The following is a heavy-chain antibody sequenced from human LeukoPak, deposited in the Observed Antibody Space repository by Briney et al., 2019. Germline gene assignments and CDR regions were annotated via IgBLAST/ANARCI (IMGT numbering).Heavy chain of an antibody. D-gene: IGHD4-17*01. CDR3: ARQRGDDGFDF. CDR2: ISAYNGKA. V-gene: IGHV1-18*04. CDR1: GYTFTGYY. Sequence: ASVKVSCKASGYTFTGYYMHWVRQAPGQGLEWMGWISAYNGKADYAHNLRARVTMTTDTSTSTAYMELRSLRSDDTAMYYCARQRGDDGFDFWGQGTLVTVSS. J-gene: IGHJ4*02.